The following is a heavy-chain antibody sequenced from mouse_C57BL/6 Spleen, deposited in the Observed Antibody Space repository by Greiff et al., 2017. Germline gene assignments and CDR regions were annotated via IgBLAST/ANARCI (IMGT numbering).Heavy chain of an antibody. J-gene: IGHJ2*01. CDR1: GYTFTSYW. V-gene: IGHV1-50*01. D-gene: IGHD2-3*01. CDR3: ARGYDGFY. Sequence: VKLQQPGAELVKPGASVKLSCKASGYTFTSYWMQWVKQRPGQGLEWIGEIDPSDSYTNYNQKFKGKATLTVDTSSSTAYMQLSSLTSEDSAVYYCARGYDGFYWGQGTTLTVSS. CDR2: IDPSDSYT.